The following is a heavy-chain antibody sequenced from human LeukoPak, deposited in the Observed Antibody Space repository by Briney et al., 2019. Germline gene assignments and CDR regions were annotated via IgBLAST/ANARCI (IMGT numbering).Heavy chain of an antibody. V-gene: IGHV1-18*01. J-gene: IGHJ6*03. CDR2: ISAYNGNT. D-gene: IGHD3-16*01. CDR1: GGTFSSYA. CDR3: ARSPSWGLPYYYYYMDV. Sequence: GASVKVSCKASGGTFSSYAISWVRQAPGRGLEWMGWISAYNGNTNYAQKPQGRVTMTTDTSTSTAYMELRSLRSDDTAVYYCARSPSWGLPYYYYYMDVWGKGTTVTVSS.